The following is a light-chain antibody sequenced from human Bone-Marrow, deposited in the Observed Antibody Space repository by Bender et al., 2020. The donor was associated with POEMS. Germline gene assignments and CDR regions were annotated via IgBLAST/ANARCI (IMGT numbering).Light chain of an antibody. Sequence: SNDLTQPLSVSVAPGQTATISCGGSNIGGQNVQWYQLKPGQAPVLVIYRNTNRPSGIPERFSGSNSGNTATLTITGAQAGDEADYYCQVWHSDGDHHHAVFGGGTRLTVL. CDR2: RNT. CDR1: NIGGQN. V-gene: IGLV3-9*01. J-gene: IGLJ2*01. CDR3: QVWHSDGDHHHAV.